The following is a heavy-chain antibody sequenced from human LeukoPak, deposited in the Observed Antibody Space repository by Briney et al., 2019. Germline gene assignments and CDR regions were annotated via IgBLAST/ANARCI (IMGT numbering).Heavy chain of an antibody. V-gene: IGHV3-30*18. D-gene: IGHD5-18*01. CDR2: ISYDGSNK. CDR3: AKDRYSYGKSYFDY. CDR1: GFTFSSYG. Sequence: GGSLRLSCAASGFTFSSYGMHWVRQAPGKGLEWVAVISYDGSNKYYADSVKGRFTISRDNSKNTLYLQMNSLRAEDTAVYYCAKDRYSYGKSYFDYWGQGTLVTVSS. J-gene: IGHJ4*02.